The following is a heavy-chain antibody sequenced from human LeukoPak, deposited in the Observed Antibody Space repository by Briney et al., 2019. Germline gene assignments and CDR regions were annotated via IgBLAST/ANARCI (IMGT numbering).Heavy chain of an antibody. V-gene: IGHV4-38-2*01. CDR1: GYSISSGYY. CDR2: IYHSGST. J-gene: IGHJ4*02. D-gene: IGHD2-2*02. CDR3: ARGTKWVPAAIHYFDY. Sequence: SETLSLTCAVSGYSISSGYYWGWIRQPPGKGLEWIGSIYHSGSTYYNPSLKSRVTISVDTSKNQFSLKVSSVTAADTAVYYCARGTKWVPAAIHYFDYWGQGTLVTVSS.